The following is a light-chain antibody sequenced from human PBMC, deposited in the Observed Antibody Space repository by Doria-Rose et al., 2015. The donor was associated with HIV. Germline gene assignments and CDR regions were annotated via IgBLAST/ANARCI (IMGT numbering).Light chain of an antibody. J-gene: IGKJ1*01. CDR3: HQYGTSWT. CDR1: QSFSSTY. V-gene: IGKV3-20*01. CDR2: DGS. Sequence: TQSPGSHTLSTEERATLYCRASQSFSSTYLALYQQKPGQATSHLIYDGSTRATGIPDGFSASGSGTDFTLTINRLEPEDFALYYCHQYGTSWTFGQGTKVEI.